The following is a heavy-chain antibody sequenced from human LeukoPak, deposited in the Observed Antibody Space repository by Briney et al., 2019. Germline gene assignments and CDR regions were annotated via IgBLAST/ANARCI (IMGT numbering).Heavy chain of an antibody. CDR2: ISGSGGRT. CDR3: AKRIDDNRGYSDY. V-gene: IGHV3-23*01. CDR1: GFTFSRYA. D-gene: IGHD3-22*01. J-gene: IGHJ4*02. Sequence: GGSLRLSCASFGFTFSRYAMSWVRQATGKGLEWVSAISGSGGRTHYADSVKGRFTISRDNSEHTLYLQMNSLRAEDTAVYYCAKRIDDNRGYSDYWGQGTLVTVAS.